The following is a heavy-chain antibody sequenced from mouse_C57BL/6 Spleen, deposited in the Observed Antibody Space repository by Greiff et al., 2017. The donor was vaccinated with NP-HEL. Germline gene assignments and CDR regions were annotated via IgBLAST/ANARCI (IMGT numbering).Heavy chain of an antibody. Sequence: QVQLKQPGAELVMPGASVKLSCKASGYTFTSYWMHWVKQRPGQGLEWIGEIDPSDSYTNYNQKFKGKSTLTVDKSSSTAYMQLSSLTSEDSAVYYCARSPYGSSPDYWGQGTTLTVSS. D-gene: IGHD1-1*01. CDR2: IDPSDSYT. J-gene: IGHJ2*01. CDR3: ARSPYGSSPDY. CDR1: GYTFTSYW. V-gene: IGHV1-69*01.